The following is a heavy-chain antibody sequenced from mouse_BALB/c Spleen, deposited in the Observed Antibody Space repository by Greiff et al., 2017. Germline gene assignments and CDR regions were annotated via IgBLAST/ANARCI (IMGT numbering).Heavy chain of an antibody. CDR1: GFSLTSYG. CDR2: IWAGGST. CDR3: ARVLPTSYYAMDY. D-gene: IGHD5-5*01. Sequence: VHLVESGPGLVAPSQSLSITCTVSGFSLTSYGVHWVRQPPGKGLEWLGVIWAGGSTNYNSALMSRLSISKDNSKSQVFLKMNSLQTDDTAMYYCARVLPTSYYAMDYWGQGTSVTVSS. V-gene: IGHV2-9*02. J-gene: IGHJ4*01.